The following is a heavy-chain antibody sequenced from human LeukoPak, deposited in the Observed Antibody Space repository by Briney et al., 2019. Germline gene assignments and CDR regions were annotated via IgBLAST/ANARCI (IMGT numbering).Heavy chain of an antibody. V-gene: IGHV3-30-3*01. CDR3: ARDSGHGSSSYFDY. Sequence: GRSLRLSCAASGLTFSSNAMHWVRQAPGKGLEWVAVISYDGSNKYYADSVKGRFTISRDNSKNTLYLQMNSLRAEDTAVYYCARDSGHGSSSYFDYWGQGTLVTVSS. CDR1: GLTFSSNA. CDR2: ISYDGSNK. D-gene: IGHD6-6*01. J-gene: IGHJ4*02.